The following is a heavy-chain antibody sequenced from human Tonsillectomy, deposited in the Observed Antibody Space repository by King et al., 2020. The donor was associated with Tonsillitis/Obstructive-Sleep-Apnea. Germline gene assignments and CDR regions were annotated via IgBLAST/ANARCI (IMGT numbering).Heavy chain of an antibody. D-gene: IGHD6-13*01. CDR3: AVHVIAVADGPPGLDV. J-gene: IGHJ6*02. Sequence: VQLVESGAEVKKPGESLRISCKGSGYSFSSYWINWVRQMPGKGLEWMGRIDPTDSHTNYSPSFQGPVTISVDKSISTAYLQWSSLKASDTAMYYCAVHVIAVADGPPGLDVWGQGNTGTVFS. CDR2: IDPTDSHT. V-gene: IGHV5-10-1*03. CDR1: GYSFSSYW.